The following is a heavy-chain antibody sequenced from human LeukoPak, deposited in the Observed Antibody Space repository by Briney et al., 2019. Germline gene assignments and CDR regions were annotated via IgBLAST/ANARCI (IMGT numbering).Heavy chain of an antibody. J-gene: IGHJ4*02. CDR2: IYSGGST. V-gene: IGHV3-NL1*01. CDR1: GFTFSSYG. Sequence: GGSLRLSCAASGFTFSSYGMHWVRQAPGKGLEWVSVIYSGGSTYYADSVKGRFTISRDNSKNTLYLQMNSLRAEDTAVYYCARDTPPDYWGQGTLVTVSS. CDR3: ARDTPPDY.